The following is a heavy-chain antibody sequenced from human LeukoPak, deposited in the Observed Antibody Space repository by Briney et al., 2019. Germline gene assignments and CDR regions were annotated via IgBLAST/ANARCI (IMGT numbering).Heavy chain of an antibody. Sequence: SETLSLTCTVSSGYISSYYWSWIRQPPGKGLEWIGYIYYSGSTNYNPSLKSRVTISVDTSKNQFSLKLSSVTAADTAVYYCARVPLTIFRNPEPLYYYYYYMDVWGKGTTVTISS. CDR2: IYYSGST. CDR3: ARVPLTIFRNPEPLYYYYYYMDV. CDR1: SGYISSYY. V-gene: IGHV4-59*01. D-gene: IGHD3-9*01. J-gene: IGHJ6*03.